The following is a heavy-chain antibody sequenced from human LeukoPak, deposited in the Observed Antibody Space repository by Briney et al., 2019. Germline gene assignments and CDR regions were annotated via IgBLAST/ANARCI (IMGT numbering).Heavy chain of an antibody. J-gene: IGHJ5*02. D-gene: IGHD3-16*01. V-gene: IGHV4-59*08. CDR1: GDSVSRNY. CDR3: ARHWTSWGWFDP. Sequence: SETLSLTCTVSGDSVSRNYWRWIPQPPGKGLEWIGYLSDRGTTNYNPPLKNRVTISVGTSKNQFSLKLRSVTAADTAVYYCARHWTSWGWFDPWGQGTLVTVSS. CDR2: LSDRGTT.